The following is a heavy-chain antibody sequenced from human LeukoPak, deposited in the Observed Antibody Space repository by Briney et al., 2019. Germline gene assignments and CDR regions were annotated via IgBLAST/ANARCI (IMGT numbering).Heavy chain of an antibody. D-gene: IGHD6-19*01. Sequence: GASVKVSFTASGYTFTTYGISWVRQAPGQGLECMGWISAYNGNTNYAQKLQGRVTITTDTSTSTAYMELRSLRSDDTAVYYCARERKQQWQPFDYWGQGTLVTVSS. J-gene: IGHJ4*02. CDR1: GYTFTTYG. CDR3: ARERKQQWQPFDY. CDR2: ISAYNGNT. V-gene: IGHV1-18*01.